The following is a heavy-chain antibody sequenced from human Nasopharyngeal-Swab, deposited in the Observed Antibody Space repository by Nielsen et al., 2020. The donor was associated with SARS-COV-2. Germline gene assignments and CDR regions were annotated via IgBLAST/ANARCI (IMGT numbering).Heavy chain of an antibody. Sequence: SETLSLTCTVSGGSISSGGYYWSWIRQPPGKGLEWIGYIYYSGSTYYNPSLKSRVTISVDTSKNQFSLKLSSVTAADTAVYYCARAMIVVVINAFDIWGQGTMVTVSS. CDR3: ARAMIVVVINAFDI. CDR1: GGSISSGGYY. D-gene: IGHD3-22*01. CDR2: IYYSGST. V-gene: IGHV4-31*03. J-gene: IGHJ3*02.